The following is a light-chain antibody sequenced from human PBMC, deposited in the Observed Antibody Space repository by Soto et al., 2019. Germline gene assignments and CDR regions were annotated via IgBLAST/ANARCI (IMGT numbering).Light chain of an antibody. CDR2: EVS. CDR1: SSDVGRYNY. CDR3: SSYTSSSTVV. Sequence: QSALTQPASVSGSPGQSITISCTGNSSDVGRYNYVSWYRQHPDKAPKFMIYEVSNRPSGVSDRFSGSKSGNTASLTISGLQAEDEADYYCSSYTSSSTVVFGGGTKLTVL. J-gene: IGLJ2*01. V-gene: IGLV2-14*01.